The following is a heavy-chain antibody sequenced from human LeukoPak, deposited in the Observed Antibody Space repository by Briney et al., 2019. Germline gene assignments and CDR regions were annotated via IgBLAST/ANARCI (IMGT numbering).Heavy chain of an antibody. CDR2: IYYSGST. CDR1: GGSISSYY. V-gene: IGHV4-59*01. Sequence: SGTLSLSCTASGGSISSYYWSWIRQPPGKGLEWIGYIYYSGSTNYNPSLKSRVTISVGTSNNQCALKLSSVTAADTAVYYCARVKFVPAAIENQYFDYWGQGTLVTVSS. CDR3: ARVKFVPAAIENQYFDY. D-gene: IGHD2-2*02. J-gene: IGHJ4*02.